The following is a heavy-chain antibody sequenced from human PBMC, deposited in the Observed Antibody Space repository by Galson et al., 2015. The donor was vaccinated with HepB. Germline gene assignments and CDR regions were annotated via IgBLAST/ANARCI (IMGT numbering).Heavy chain of an antibody. Sequence: SLRLSCAGSGFNSSIFWMSWVRQAPGKGLEWVANIKQDGREKYYVGSVKGRFTISRDNAGNSLYLQMNSLRGEDTALYYCARSSGGYFDSWGQGILVTVSS. D-gene: IGHD1-26*01. CDR3: ARSSGGYFDS. CDR2: IKQDGREK. CDR1: GFNSSIFW. V-gene: IGHV3-7*01. J-gene: IGHJ4*02.